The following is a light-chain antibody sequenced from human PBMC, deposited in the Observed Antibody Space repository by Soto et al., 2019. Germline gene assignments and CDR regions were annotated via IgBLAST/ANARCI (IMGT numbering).Light chain of an antibody. CDR3: QSYDTSLSGSV. J-gene: IGLJ3*02. CDR2: GNI. V-gene: IGLV1-40*01. Sequence: QAVVTQPPSVSGAPGQRVTISCTGSSSNIGGGYDVHWYQQLPGTAPKLLIYGNINRPSGVPDRFSGSKSGTSASLAITGLQAEDEADYYCQSYDTSLSGSVFGGGTKLTVL. CDR1: SSNIGGGYD.